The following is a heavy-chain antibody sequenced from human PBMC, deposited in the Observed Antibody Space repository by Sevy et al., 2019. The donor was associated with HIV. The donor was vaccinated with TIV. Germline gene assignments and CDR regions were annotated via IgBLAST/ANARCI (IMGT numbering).Heavy chain of an antibody. D-gene: IGHD6-13*01. CDR1: VGSFSGYY. V-gene: IGHV4-34*01. J-gene: IGHJ6*02. CDR3: ARGPYSSSWYPNYYYYGMDV. Sequence: SETLSLTCAVYVGSFSGYYWSWIRQPPGKGLEWIGEINHSGSTNYNPSLKSRVTISVDTSKNQFSLKLSSVTAADTAVYYCARGPYSSSWYPNYYYYGMDVWGQGTTVTVSS. CDR2: INHSGST.